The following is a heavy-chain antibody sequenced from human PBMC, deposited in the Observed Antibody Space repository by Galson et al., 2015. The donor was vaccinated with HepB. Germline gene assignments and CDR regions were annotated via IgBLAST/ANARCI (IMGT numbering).Heavy chain of an antibody. CDR3: AKGQGSGWRNFFDY. V-gene: IGHV3-23*01. D-gene: IGHD6-19*01. CDR1: GFPFSNYA. CDR2: VTNSGGST. J-gene: IGHJ4*02. Sequence: LRLSCAASGFPFSNYAMSWVRQAPGKGLEWVSVVTNSGGSTYYADFVKGRLTISRDNSKDTLYMEMNSLRAEDTAVYYCAKGQGSGWRNFFDYWGQGTLVTVSS.